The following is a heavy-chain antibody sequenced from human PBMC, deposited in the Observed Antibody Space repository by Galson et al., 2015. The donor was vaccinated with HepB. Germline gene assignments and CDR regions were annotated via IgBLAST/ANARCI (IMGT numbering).Heavy chain of an antibody. D-gene: IGHD2-2*01. CDR1: GFTFSNAW. CDR3: TTGNGLWYQLPTNAFDI. J-gene: IGHJ3*02. CDR2: IKSKTDGGTT. Sequence: GSLRLSCAASGFTFSNAWMSWVRQAPGKGLEWVGRIKSKTDGGTTDYAAPVKGRFTISRDDSKNTLYLQMNSLKTEDTAVYYCTTGNGLWYQLPTNAFDIWGQGTMVTVSS. V-gene: IGHV3-15*01.